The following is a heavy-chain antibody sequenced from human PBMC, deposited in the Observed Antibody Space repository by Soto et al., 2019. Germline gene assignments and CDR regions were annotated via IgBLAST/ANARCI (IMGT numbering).Heavy chain of an antibody. Sequence: GGSLRLSCAASGFTFSNYAMSWVRQAPGKGLEWVSSLSGSGGTRYHADSVKGRFTISRDNSKNTVYLQMDSLRDEDTAVYYCAKIQEGAGLDYWARGSLVPVSS. J-gene: IGHJ4*02. CDR1: GFTFSNYA. V-gene: IGHV3-23*01. CDR3: AKIQEGAGLDY. CDR2: LSGSGGTR. D-gene: IGHD1-26*01.